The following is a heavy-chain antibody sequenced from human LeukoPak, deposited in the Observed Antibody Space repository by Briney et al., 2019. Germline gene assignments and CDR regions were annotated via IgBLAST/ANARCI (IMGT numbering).Heavy chain of an antibody. Sequence: ASVKVSCKASGYTFTGYYMHWVRQAPGQGLEWMGWINPNSGGTNYAQKFQGRVTMTRDTSISTAYMELSRLRSDDTAVYYCGVDSGSRDAFDIWGQGTMVTVSS. V-gene: IGHV1-2*02. CDR3: GVDSGSRDAFDI. CDR1: GYTFTGYY. CDR2: INPNSGGT. J-gene: IGHJ3*02. D-gene: IGHD1-26*01.